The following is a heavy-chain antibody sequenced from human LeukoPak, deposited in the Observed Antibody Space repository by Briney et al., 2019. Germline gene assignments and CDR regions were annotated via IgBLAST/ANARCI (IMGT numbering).Heavy chain of an antibody. CDR1: GFTFTSYE. V-gene: IGHV3-48*03. CDR2: ISSRGGTI. D-gene: IGHD3-22*01. Sequence: GGSPRLSCAASGFTFTSYEMNWVRQAPGKGLEWVSYISSRGGTIYYADSVKDRFTISRDNAKNSPYLQMNSLRAEDTAVYYCARGGSSSGIIFQDWGQGTLVTVSS. J-gene: IGHJ1*01. CDR3: ARGGSSSGIIFQD.